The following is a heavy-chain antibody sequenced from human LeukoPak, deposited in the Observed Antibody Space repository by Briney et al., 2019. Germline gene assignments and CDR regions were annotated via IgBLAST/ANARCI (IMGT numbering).Heavy chain of an antibody. CDR2: IYPGDSDT. Sequence: EALTVSCLGSGYSFTSYWIGWVGQMPGKGLEWMGIIYPGDSDTRYSPSFQGQVTISADKCLSTAYLQWSSLKASDPAVYYYASPPRWSSGWDAFDYWGQGTLVTVSS. V-gene: IGHV5-51*01. CDR1: GYSFTSYW. D-gene: IGHD6-19*01. J-gene: IGHJ4*02. CDR3: ASPPRWSSGWDAFDY.